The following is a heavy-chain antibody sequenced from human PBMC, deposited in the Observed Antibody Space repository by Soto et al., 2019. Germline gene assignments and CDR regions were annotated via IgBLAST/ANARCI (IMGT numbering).Heavy chain of an antibody. Sequence: SETLSLTCTVSGGSISSSSYYWGWIRQPPGKGLEWIGSIYYSGSTYYNPSLKSRVTISVDTSKNQFSLKLSSVTAADTAVYYCARPRYSSSWYDYWGQGTLVTVSS. D-gene: IGHD6-13*01. V-gene: IGHV4-39*01. CDR1: GGSISSSSYY. CDR3: ARPRYSSSWYDY. J-gene: IGHJ4*02. CDR2: IYYSGST.